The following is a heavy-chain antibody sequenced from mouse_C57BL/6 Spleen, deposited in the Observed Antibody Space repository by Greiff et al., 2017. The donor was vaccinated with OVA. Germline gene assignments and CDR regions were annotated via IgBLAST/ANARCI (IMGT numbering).Heavy chain of an antibody. J-gene: IGHJ2*01. CDR3: TRGGYYFGC. Sequence: VQLVESGAELVRPGASVKLSCKASGYTFTDYEMDWVKQTPGHGLEWIGAIDPETGGTVYNQKFKGKAKLTADKSSSTAYMELRGLTSEDSGVYDCTRGGYYFGCWGQGTTLTVSS. CDR1: GYTFTDYE. V-gene: IGHV1-15*01. CDR2: IDPETGGT. D-gene: IGHD3-1*01.